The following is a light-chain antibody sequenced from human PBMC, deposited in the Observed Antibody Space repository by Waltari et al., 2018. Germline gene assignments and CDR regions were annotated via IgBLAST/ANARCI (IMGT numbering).Light chain of an antibody. CDR3: QTWGTGIQV. J-gene: IGLJ2*01. CDR2: VNRYGAH. Sequence: QPVLTQSPSASASLGASVTLTCTLSSGHSSNAIAWHQQQPDKGPRFLMKVNRYGAHNKGDGIPDRFSGSSSGAERYLTISSLQSDDEADYYCQTWGTGIQVFGGGTKVSVL. V-gene: IGLV4-69*01. CDR1: SGHSSNA.